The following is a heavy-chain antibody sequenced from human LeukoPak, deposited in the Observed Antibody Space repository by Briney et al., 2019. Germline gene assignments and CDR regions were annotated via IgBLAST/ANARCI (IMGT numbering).Heavy chain of an antibody. Sequence: GGSLRLSCAASGFTVSSNYMSWVRQAPGKGLEWVSVIYSGGSTYYADSVKGSFTISSDNSKNTLYLQMNSLRAEDTAVYYCARGAYGSGSYLFDYWGQGTLVTVSS. V-gene: IGHV3-66*01. CDR1: GFTVSSNY. CDR2: IYSGGST. CDR3: ARGAYGSGSYLFDY. J-gene: IGHJ4*02. D-gene: IGHD3-10*01.